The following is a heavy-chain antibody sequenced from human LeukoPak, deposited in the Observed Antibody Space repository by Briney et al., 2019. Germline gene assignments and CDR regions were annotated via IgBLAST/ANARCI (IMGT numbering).Heavy chain of an antibody. CDR1: GYTFTSYY. D-gene: IGHD3-22*01. CDR3: ARAGRRMIVVVKVPHDAFDI. V-gene: IGHV1-46*01. J-gene: IGHJ3*02. CDR2: INPSGGST. Sequence: GASVKVSCRASGYTFTSYYMHWVRQDPGQGLEWMGIINPSGGSTSYAQKFQGRVTMTRDTSTSTVYMELSSLRSEDTAVYYCARAGRRMIVVVKVPHDAFDIWGQGTMVTVSS.